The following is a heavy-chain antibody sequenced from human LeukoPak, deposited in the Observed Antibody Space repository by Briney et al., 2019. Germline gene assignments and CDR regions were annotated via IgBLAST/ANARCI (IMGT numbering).Heavy chain of an antibody. J-gene: IGHJ4*02. V-gene: IGHV3-30*18. Sequence: GGSLRLSCAASGFTFSSYGMHWVRQAPGKGLEWVAVISYDGSNKYYADSVKGRFTNSRDNSKNTVYLQMNSLRAEDTAVYYCAKVLSGSQDYWGQGTLVTVFS. D-gene: IGHD1-26*01. CDR1: GFTFSSYG. CDR3: AKVLSGSQDY. CDR2: ISYDGSNK.